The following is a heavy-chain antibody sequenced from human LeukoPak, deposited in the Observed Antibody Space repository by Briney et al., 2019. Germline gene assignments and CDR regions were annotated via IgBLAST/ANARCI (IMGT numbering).Heavy chain of an antibody. CDR2: INHSGST. D-gene: IGHD3-9*01. CDR1: GGSFSGYY. J-gene: IGHJ4*02. Sequence: SETLSLTCAVYGGSFSGYYWSWIRQPQGKGLEWIGEINHSGSTNYNPSLKSRVTISVDTSKNQFSLKLSSVTAADTAVYYCAREKLRYFDWLSAPYYFDYWGQGTLVTVSS. V-gene: IGHV4-34*01. CDR3: AREKLRYFDWLSAPYYFDY.